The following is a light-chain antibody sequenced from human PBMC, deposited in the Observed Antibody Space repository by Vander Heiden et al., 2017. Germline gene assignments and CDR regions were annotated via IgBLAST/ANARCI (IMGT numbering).Light chain of an antibody. CDR2: DVS. J-gene: IGLJ2*01. CDR1: SSDVGGYNY. CDR3: SSYTSSSTYVV. V-gene: IGLV2-14*03. Sequence: SALTQPASVSGSPGPSITLSCTGTSSDVGGYNYVSWYQQHPGKAPKLMIYDVSNRPSGVSNRFSGSKSGNTASLTISGLQAEDEADYYCSSYTSSSTYVVFGGGTKLTVL.